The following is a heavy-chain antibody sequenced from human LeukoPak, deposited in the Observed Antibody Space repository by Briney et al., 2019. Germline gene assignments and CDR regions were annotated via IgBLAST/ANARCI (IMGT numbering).Heavy chain of an antibody. CDR2: VYYTGTT. J-gene: IGHJ6*02. CDR3: ARQSDPYYHYGLDF. Sequence: PSETLSLTCALSGGSIKNYYWSWIRQPLGKGLEWIGYVYYTGTTSYNPSLKSRVTISVETSKNQFSLTLNSVTAADTAVYHCARQSDPYYHYGLDFWGQGPRSSSP. CDR1: GGSIKNYY. V-gene: IGHV4-59*01.